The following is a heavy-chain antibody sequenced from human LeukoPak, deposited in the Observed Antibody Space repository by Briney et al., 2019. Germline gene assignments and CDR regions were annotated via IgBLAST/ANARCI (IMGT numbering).Heavy chain of an antibody. J-gene: IGHJ4*02. CDR2: INPSDDST. D-gene: IGHD3-22*01. CDR3: ARAYYESSAYRHAVYFDY. Sequence: ASVKVSCKASGYTFNSSYMHWVRQAPGQGLEWMGIINPSDDSTRYAQKFQGRVTMTRDTSTNTVYMHLSSLSSDDTAVYYCARAYYESSAYRHAVYFDYWGQGTLVTVSS. CDR1: GYTFNSSY. V-gene: IGHV1-46*02.